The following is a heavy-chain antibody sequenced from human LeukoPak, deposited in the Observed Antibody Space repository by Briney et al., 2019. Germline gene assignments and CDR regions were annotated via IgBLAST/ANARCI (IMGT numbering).Heavy chain of an antibody. Sequence: GGSLRLSCAASGFTFGSYSMNWVRQAPGKGLEWVSSISSSSSYIYYADSVKGRFTISRDNAKNSLYLQMNSLRAEDTAVYYCARVVPPYGSGSRYYYMDVWGKGTTVTVSS. CDR2: ISSSSSYI. J-gene: IGHJ6*03. CDR3: ARVVPPYGSGSRYYYMDV. V-gene: IGHV3-21*01. D-gene: IGHD3-10*01. CDR1: GFTFGSYS.